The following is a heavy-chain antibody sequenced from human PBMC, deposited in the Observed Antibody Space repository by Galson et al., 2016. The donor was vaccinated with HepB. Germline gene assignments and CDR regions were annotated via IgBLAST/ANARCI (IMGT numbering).Heavy chain of an antibody. J-gene: IGHJ6*02. D-gene: IGHD5-12*01. V-gene: IGHV3-48*04. CDR2: ISSSGSTM. CDR3: ARDGLRIAVKYYFAMDV. CDR1: GFSISTYT. Sequence: SLRLSCAASGFSISTYTMNWVRQAPGKGLEWVAYISSSGSTMSYADSVKGRFTISRDNAKNLLFLQMNSLRADDTAVYYCARDGLRIAVKYYFAMDVWGQGTTVTVSS.